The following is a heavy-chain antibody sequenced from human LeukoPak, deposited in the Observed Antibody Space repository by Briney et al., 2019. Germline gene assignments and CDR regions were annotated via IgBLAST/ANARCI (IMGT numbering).Heavy chain of an antibody. CDR1: GGSISTYY. Sequence: SETLSLTCTVSGGSISTYYWSWIRQPPGKGLEWLGEINHSGSTNYKPSLKSRVTISVDTSKNQFSLKLSSVTAADTAVYYCARHGRQYQLLWWFDPWGQGTLVTVSS. CDR3: ARHGRQYQLLWWFDP. CDR2: INHSGST. J-gene: IGHJ5*02. D-gene: IGHD2-2*01. V-gene: IGHV4-34*01.